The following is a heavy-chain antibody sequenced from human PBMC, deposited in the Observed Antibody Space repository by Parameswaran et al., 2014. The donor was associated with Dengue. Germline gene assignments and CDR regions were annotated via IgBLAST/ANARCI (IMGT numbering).Heavy chain of an antibody. CDR2: IIPIFGTA. J-gene: IGHJ4*02. V-gene: IGHV1-69*01. Sequence: WVRQAPGQGLEWMGGIIPIFGTANYAQKFQGRVTITADESTSTAYMELSSLRSEDTAVYYCARINVQIKTQTLTPPHVVVTAMEFDYWGQGTLVTVSS. D-gene: IGHD2-21*02. CDR3: ARINVQIKTQTLTPPHVVVTAMEFDY.